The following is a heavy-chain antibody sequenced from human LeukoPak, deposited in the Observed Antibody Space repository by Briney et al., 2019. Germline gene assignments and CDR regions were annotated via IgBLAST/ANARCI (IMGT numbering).Heavy chain of an antibody. D-gene: IGHD6-13*01. CDR2: ISNSGST. Sequence: SETLSLTCTVSGGSISGYYWSWIRQPPGKGLEWLGYISNSGSTNYNPSLKSRVTISVDKSKNQFSLKLSSVTAADTAVYYCASRGSSSWTFDYWGQGTLVTVSS. CDR1: GGSISGYY. J-gene: IGHJ4*02. V-gene: IGHV4-59*12. CDR3: ASRGSSSWTFDY.